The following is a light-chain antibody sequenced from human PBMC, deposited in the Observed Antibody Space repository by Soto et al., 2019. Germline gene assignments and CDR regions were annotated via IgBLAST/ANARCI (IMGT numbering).Light chain of an antibody. CDR2: DVS. CDR1: SSDVGAYNF. Sequence: QSALTQPASVSGSPGQSITISCTGTSSDVGAYNFVSWYQQHPGKVPKLMIFDVSSRPSGVSDRFSGSKSGNTASLTISGLQAEDEGDYYCSPYTSSSTHVFGSGTKVTVL. CDR3: SPYTSSSTHV. J-gene: IGLJ1*01. V-gene: IGLV2-14*03.